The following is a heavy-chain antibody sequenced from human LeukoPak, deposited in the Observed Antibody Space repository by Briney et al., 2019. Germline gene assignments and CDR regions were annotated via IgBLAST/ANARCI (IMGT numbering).Heavy chain of an antibody. CDR3: ATTGSGWSSRGYNSFDP. CDR1: GGTFSSSA. CDR2: IIPIFGTA. V-gene: IGHV1-69*05. Sequence: SVKVSCKASGGTFSSSAISWVRQAPGQGLEWMGGIIPIFGTANYAQKFQGRVTITTDESTSTAYMELSSLRSEDTAVYYCATTGSGWSSRGYNSFDPWGQGTLVTVSS. J-gene: IGHJ5*02. D-gene: IGHD6-19*01.